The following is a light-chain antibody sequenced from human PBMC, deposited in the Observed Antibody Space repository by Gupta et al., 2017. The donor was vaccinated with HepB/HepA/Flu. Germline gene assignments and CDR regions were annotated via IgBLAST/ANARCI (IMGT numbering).Light chain of an antibody. V-gene: IGKV2-28*01. CDR3: METLQTPFT. CDR1: QSLLHSNGYNY. J-gene: IGKJ3*01. CDR2: LGS. Sequence: DLVMTQSPLSLPVTPGEPASISCRSSQSLLHSNGYNYLDWYLQKPGQSPQLLIYLGSNRASGVPDRFSGSGSGTDFTLKISRVEAEDVGAYYCMETLQTPFTFGPGTKVDIK.